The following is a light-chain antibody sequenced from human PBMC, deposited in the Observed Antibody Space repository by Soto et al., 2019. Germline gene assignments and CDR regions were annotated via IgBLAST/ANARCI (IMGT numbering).Light chain of an antibody. CDR3: QQHSSSPPEFT. CDR1: QIVNSNY. CDR2: GAS. V-gene: IGKV3-20*01. Sequence: EIVLTLSPATLSVSPGERVTLSCRASQIVNSNYLAWYQQRPGQAPRLLIFGASYRATGIPDRFSGSGSGTDFTLTISRLEPEDFAVYYCQQHSSSPPEFTFGPGTKVDSK. J-gene: IGKJ3*01.